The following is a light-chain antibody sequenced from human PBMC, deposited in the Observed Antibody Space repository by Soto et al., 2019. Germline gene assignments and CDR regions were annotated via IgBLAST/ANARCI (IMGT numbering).Light chain of an antibody. J-gene: IGKJ1*01. CDR2: GAS. V-gene: IGKV3-15*01. CDR1: QSVSSK. CDR3: QQYNSWLWT. Sequence: DIVMPQSPAPLSVSPGEGATLSCRASQSVSSKLAWYQQKPGQAPRLLIYGASTRATGIPARFSGRGSRTEFTLISSSLQSEDSAVYYCQQYNSWLWTFGQGTKV.